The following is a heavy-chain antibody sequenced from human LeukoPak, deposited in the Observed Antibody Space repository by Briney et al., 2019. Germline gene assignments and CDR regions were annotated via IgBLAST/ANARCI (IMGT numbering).Heavy chain of an antibody. CDR2: ISSSSSTI. V-gene: IGHV3-48*04. CDR3: ARALRGDDFWSGYSY. J-gene: IGHJ4*02. D-gene: IGHD3-3*01. Sequence: GGSLRLSCAASGFTFSSYSMNWVRQAPGKGLEWVSYISSSSSTIYYADSVKGRFTISRDNAKNSLYLQMNSLRAEDTAVYYCARALRGDDFWSGYSYWGQGTLVTVSS. CDR1: GFTFSSYS.